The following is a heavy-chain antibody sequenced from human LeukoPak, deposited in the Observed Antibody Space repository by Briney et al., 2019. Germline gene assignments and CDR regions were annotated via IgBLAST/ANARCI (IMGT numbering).Heavy chain of an antibody. D-gene: IGHD4-17*01. Sequence: PGGSLRLSCAASGFIFSSNYMSWVRQAPGKGLEWVAVIYSGGSTYYADSVKGRFTISRDNSKNTLYLQMNSLRAEDTAVYYCARDLLKLGYDYGEYGTYWGQGTLVTVSS. J-gene: IGHJ4*02. CDR1: GFIFSSNY. CDR2: IYSGGST. CDR3: ARDLLKLGYDYGEYGTY. V-gene: IGHV3-66*01.